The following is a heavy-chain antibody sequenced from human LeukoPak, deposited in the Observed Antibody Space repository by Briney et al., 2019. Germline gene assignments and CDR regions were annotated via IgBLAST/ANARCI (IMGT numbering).Heavy chain of an antibody. CDR1: GYTFTGYY. CDR2: MNPNSGNT. D-gene: IGHD3-10*01. J-gene: IGHJ5*02. V-gene: IGHV1-8*03. Sequence: ASVKVSCKASGYTFTGYYMHWVRQATGQGLEWMGWMNPNSGNTGYAQKFQGRVTITRNTSISTAYMELSSLRSEDTAVYYCARGRLLWFGELLSNWFDPWGQGTLVTVSS. CDR3: ARGRLLWFGELLSNWFDP.